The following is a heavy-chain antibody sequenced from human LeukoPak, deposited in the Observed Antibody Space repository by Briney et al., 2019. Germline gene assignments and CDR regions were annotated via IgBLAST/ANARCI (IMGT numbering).Heavy chain of an antibody. V-gene: IGHV3-43*02. D-gene: IGHD3-22*01. CDR2: FSGDGGST. CDR1: GSTFEDYA. J-gene: IGHJ4*02. CDR3: AKGWDYYDSSGSYFDY. Sequence: GGSLRPSFAAPGSTFEDYALHGVVQAPGGGLEGSSLFSGDGGSTYYADSVKGRFTISRDNSKNSLYLQMNSLRTEDTALYYCAKGWDYYDSSGSYFDYWGQGTLVTVSS.